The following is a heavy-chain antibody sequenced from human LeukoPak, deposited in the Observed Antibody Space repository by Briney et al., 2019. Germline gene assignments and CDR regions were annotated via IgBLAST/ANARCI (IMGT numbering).Heavy chain of an antibody. V-gene: IGHV4-39*07. CDR3: ARDGYSGNDGL. D-gene: IGHD5-12*01. Sequence: PSETLSLTCTVSGGSISSSSYYWGWIRQPPGKGLEWISGVHYSGSTYYNPSLQSRFAISVDTSKNQFSLKLSSVTAADTAVYYCARDGYSGNDGLWGQGTLVTVSS. CDR2: VHYSGST. CDR1: GGSISSSSYY. J-gene: IGHJ4*02.